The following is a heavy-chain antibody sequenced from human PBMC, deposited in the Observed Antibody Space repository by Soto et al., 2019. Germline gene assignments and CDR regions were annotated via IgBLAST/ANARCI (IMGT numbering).Heavy chain of an antibody. CDR1: GYTFSGHY. CDR3: ARGLYSSPAYCFDS. J-gene: IGHJ4*02. CDR2: INPKSGGT. D-gene: IGHD6-13*01. V-gene: IGHV1-2*02. Sequence: QVQLVQSGAEVRKPVASVKVSCNVTGYTFSGHYLHWVRQAPGQGLEWMGWINPKSGGTNYAQKFQDRVTMTADTSVSAASMELTSLRYDDTAVFYCARGLYSSPAYCFDSWGQGTLVTVSS.